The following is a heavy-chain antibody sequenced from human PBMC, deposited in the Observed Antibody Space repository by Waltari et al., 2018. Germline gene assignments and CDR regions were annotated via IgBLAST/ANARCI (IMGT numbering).Heavy chain of an antibody. CDR3: ARGRVAGTY. V-gene: IGHV1-8*01. J-gene: IGHJ4*02. Sequence: QVLLVQSGAEVKKPGASVKVSCKASGYTFTAYDIHWVRQATGQGLEWMGWMNPNSGDSGYAQKFQGRVTMTRDTSISTAFMELRSLTSDDTAVYYCARGRVAGTYWGRGTPVTVSS. CDR2: MNPNSGDS. D-gene: IGHD6-19*01. CDR1: GYTFTAYD.